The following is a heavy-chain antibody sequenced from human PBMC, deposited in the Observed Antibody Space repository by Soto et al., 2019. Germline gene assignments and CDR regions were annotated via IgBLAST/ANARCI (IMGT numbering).Heavy chain of an antibody. D-gene: IGHD3-3*01. V-gene: IGHV4-34*01. J-gene: IGHJ3*02. CDR2: INHSGST. Sequence: PSETLSLTCAVYVGSFSGYYWSWIRQPPGKGLEWIGEINHSGSTNYNPSLKSRVTISVDTSKNQFSLKLSSVTAADTAVYYCARVLVLGDFWSGHRPFDAFDIWGQGTMVTVSS. CDR3: ARVLVLGDFWSGHRPFDAFDI. CDR1: VGSFSGYY.